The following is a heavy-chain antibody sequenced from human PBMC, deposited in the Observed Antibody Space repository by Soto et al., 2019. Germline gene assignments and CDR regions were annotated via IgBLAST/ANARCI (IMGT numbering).Heavy chain of an antibody. J-gene: IGHJ6*02. V-gene: IGHV1-69*06. CDR3: ARVAAAGYYYYYYGMDV. Sequence: SVKVSCKASGYTFTSYGISWVRQAPGQGLEWMGGIIPIFGTANYAQKFQGRVTITADKSTSTAYMELSSLRSEDTAVYYCARVAAAGYYYYYYGMDVWGQGTTVTVSS. CDR1: GYTFTSYG. D-gene: IGHD6-13*01. CDR2: IIPIFGTA.